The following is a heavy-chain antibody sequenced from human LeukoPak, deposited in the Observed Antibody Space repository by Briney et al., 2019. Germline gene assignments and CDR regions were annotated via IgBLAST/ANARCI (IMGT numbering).Heavy chain of an antibody. D-gene: IGHD3-22*01. J-gene: IGHJ4*02. Sequence: PGGSLRLSCAASRFTFSSYWMSWVRQAPGKGLEWVANIKQDGSEKYYVDSVKGRFTISRDNAKNSLYLQMNSLRAEDTAVYYCARVGSSGYFSDYWGQGTLVTVSS. CDR3: ARVGSSGYFSDY. CDR1: RFTFSSYW. CDR2: IKQDGSEK. V-gene: IGHV3-7*01.